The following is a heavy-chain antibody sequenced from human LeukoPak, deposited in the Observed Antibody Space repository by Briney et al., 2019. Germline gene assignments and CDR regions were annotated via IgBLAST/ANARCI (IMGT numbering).Heavy chain of an antibody. Sequence: PGGSLRLSCAASGFTFSSYAMSWVRQAPGKGLEWVSVISSSSGRITHYADSVKGRFTISRDNSKNTLYLQMNSLRAEDTAVYHCAKDFFRITMVRGPEVYWGQGTLVTVSS. J-gene: IGHJ4*02. CDR3: AKDFFRITMVRGPEVY. CDR2: ISSSSGRIT. V-gene: IGHV3-23*01. D-gene: IGHD3-10*01. CDR1: GFTFSSYA.